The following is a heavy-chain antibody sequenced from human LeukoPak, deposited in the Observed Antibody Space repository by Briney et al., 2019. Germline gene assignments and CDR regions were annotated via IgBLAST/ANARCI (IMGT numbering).Heavy chain of an antibody. CDR2: IRSKANNYAT. V-gene: IGHV3-73*01. D-gene: IGHD4-23*01. Sequence: GRSLRLSCAASGFTFTGSAMHWVPQASGTGLECVGRIRSKANNYATAYAASVKGRFTISRDDSKNTAYLQMNSLKTEDTAVYYCTKHPSDDGGAIDYWGQGTVVSVSS. CDR1: GFTFTGSA. J-gene: IGHJ4*02. CDR3: TKHPSDDGGAIDY.